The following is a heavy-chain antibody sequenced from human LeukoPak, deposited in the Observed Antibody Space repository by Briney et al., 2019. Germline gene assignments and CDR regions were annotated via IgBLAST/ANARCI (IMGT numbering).Heavy chain of an antibody. CDR3: ARDSVYYGSGDTIDY. Sequence: ASVKVSCKASGYTFTSYYMHWVRQAPGQGLEWMGWINPNSGGTNYAQKFQGRVTMTRDTSISTAYMELSRLRSDDTAVYYCARDSVYYGSGDTIDYWGQGTLVTVSS. V-gene: IGHV1-2*02. CDR2: INPNSGGT. CDR1: GYTFTSYY. D-gene: IGHD3-10*01. J-gene: IGHJ4*02.